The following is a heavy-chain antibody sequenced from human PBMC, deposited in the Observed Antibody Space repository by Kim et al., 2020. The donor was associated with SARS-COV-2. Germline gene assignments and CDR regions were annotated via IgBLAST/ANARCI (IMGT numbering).Heavy chain of an antibody. Sequence: GGSLRLSCAASGFTFSNYAIHWVRQAPAKGLEWVAVISHDGGNTYYADSVKGRFTISRENSKNTVYLQMDSMRAEDTAVYYCARVREERLVRLGLDYWGQGTPVTVSS. J-gene: IGHJ4*02. V-gene: IGHV3-33*05. D-gene: IGHD3-16*01. CDR3: ARVREERLVRLGLDY. CDR2: ISHDGGNT. CDR1: GFTFSNYA.